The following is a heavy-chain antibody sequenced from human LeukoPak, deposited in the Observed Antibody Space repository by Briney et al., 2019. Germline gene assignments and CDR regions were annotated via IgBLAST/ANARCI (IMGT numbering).Heavy chain of an antibody. CDR3: ARESHIVATTYFDY. CDR1: GYTFTPYY. V-gene: IGHV1-2*04. Sequence: APVKPCCKASGYTFTPYYMLWVRQAPGHGLQGRGWINPNSGGTNYAHKFKGWVTMTSDTSITTYYMEMSRRGSDDTAVYYCARESHIVATTYFDYWGQGTLVTVSS. CDR2: INPNSGGT. D-gene: IGHD5-12*01. J-gene: IGHJ4*02.